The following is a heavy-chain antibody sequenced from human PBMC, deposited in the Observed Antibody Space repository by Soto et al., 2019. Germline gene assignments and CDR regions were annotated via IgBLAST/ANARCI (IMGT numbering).Heavy chain of an antibody. V-gene: IGHV4-59*01. CDR2: IYYSGST. D-gene: IGHD1-26*01. J-gene: IGHJ4*02. CDR3: ARETWELIDY. Sequence: PPPPGKGLEWIGYIYYSGSTNYNPSLKSRVTISVDTSKNQFSLKLSSVTAADTAVYYCARETWELIDYWGQGTLVTVSS.